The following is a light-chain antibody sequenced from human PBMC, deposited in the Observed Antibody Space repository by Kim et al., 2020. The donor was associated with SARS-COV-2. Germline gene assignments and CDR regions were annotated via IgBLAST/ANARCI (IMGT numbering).Light chain of an antibody. V-gene: IGKV3-20*01. J-gene: IGKJ1*01. Sequence: EIVLTQSPGTLSLFTGERATLSCRASQSVRSSYVAWYQQKPGQAPRLLIYGASTRATGIPDRFNGRGSGTDFTLNISRLEPEDFAVYHCQQYGGSYWTFGQGTKVDIK. CDR1: QSVRSSY. CDR3: QQYGGSYWT. CDR2: GAS.